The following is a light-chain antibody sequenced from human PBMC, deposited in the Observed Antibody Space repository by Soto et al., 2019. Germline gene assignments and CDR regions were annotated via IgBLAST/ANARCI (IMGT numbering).Light chain of an antibody. CDR2: GAS. CDR3: QHRNNRPFS. V-gene: IGKV3-11*01. CDR1: QSVSSY. J-gene: IGKJ3*01. Sequence: IVVTRSPATLSLSQVEIGALGGMASQSVSSYLAWYQQKPGQSPRLLIYGASTRATGIPARFSGSGSGTDFTLTISSLEPEDFAVYYCQHRNNRPFSFGPGTKVDIK.